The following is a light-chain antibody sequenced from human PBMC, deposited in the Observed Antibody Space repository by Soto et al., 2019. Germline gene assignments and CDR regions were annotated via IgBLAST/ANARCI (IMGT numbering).Light chain of an antibody. V-gene: IGLV2-14*03. Sequence: QSVLTQPDSVSGSPGQTITISCTGTSRDVGGYNYVSWYQHHPGKAPKLMIFDVSNRPSGVSNRFSGSKSGNTASLTISGLQPEDEADYYCSSYTTSNTRQIVFGTGTKVTVL. CDR3: SSYTTSNTRQIV. CDR2: DVS. CDR1: SRDVGGYNY. J-gene: IGLJ1*01.